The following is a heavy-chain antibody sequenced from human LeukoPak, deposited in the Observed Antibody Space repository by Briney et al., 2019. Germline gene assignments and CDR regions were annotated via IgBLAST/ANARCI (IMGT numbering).Heavy chain of an antibody. V-gene: IGHV3-7*01. CDR1: GFTFSSYW. Sequence: PGGSLRLSCAASGFTFSSYWMSWVRQAPGKGLEWVANIKQDGSEKYYVDSVKGRFTISRDNAKNSLYLQMNSLRAEDTAVYYCARVGGYGDYRRYAFDIWGQGTMVTVSS. CDR3: ARVGGYGDYRRYAFDI. D-gene: IGHD4-17*01. CDR2: IKQDGSEK. J-gene: IGHJ3*02.